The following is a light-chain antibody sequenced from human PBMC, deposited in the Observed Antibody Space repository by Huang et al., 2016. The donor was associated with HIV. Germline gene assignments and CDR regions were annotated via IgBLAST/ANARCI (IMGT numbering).Light chain of an antibody. Sequence: DIVMTQSPLSLPVTPGEPASISCRSSQSLLHRNGNNHLDWYLQRPGQSPQLLIYLGSNRATGVPDRYSGSGSGTYCKLKISRVAAEDVGVYYCMQALQTPYTFGQGTKLEIK. V-gene: IGKV2-28*01. CDR2: LGS. J-gene: IGKJ2*01. CDR1: QSLLHRNGNNH. CDR3: MQALQTPYT.